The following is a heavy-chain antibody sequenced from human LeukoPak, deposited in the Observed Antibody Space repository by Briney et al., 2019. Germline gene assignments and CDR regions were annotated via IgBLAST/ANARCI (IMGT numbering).Heavy chain of an antibody. CDR1: GYTFTGYY. Sequence: ASVKVSCKASGYTFTGYYMRWVRQAPGQGLEWMGRINPNSGGTNYAQKFQGRVTMTRDTSISTAYMELSRLRSDDTAVYYCARLTTVTTYDYYYYMDVWGKGTTVTVSS. D-gene: IGHD4-17*01. CDR2: INPNSGGT. V-gene: IGHV1-2*06. CDR3: ARLTTVTTYDYYYYMDV. J-gene: IGHJ6*03.